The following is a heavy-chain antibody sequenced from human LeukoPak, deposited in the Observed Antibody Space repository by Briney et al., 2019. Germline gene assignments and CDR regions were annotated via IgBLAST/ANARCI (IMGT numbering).Heavy chain of an antibody. V-gene: IGHV3-48*04. D-gene: IGHD3-22*01. CDR1: GFTFSSYS. CDR3: ARVAYEYDSSGYYIYYFDY. J-gene: IGHJ4*02. Sequence: GGSLRLSCAASGFTFSSYSMNWVRQAPGKGLEWVSYIISSSSTIYYADSVKGRFTISRDNAKNSLYLQMNSLRAEDTAVYYCARVAYEYDSSGYYIYYFDYWGQGTLVTVSS. CDR2: IISSSSTI.